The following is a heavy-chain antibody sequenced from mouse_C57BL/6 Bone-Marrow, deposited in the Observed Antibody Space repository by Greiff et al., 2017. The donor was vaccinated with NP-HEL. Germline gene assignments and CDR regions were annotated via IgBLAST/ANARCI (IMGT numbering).Heavy chain of an antibody. CDR3: ARDDYYYGSLYAMDY. V-gene: IGHV1-64*01. CDR1: GYTFTSYW. J-gene: IGHJ4*01. CDR2: IHPNSGST. D-gene: IGHD1-1*01. Sequence: QVQLQQPGAELVKPGASVKLSCKASGYTFTSYWMHWVQQRPGQGLEWIGMIHPNSGSTNYNEKFKSKATLPVDKASSTDYMQLSSLTSEDSAVYYCARDDYYYGSLYAMDYWGQGTSVTVSS.